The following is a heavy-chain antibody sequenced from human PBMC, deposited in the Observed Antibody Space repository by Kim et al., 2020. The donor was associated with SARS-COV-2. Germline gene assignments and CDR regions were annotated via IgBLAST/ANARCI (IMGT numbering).Heavy chain of an antibody. CDR1: GGSISSGGYY. Sequence: SETLSLTCTVSGGSISSGGYYWSWIRQHPGKGLEWIGYIYYSGSTHYNPSLKSRVTISVDTSKNQFSLKLSSVTAADTAVYYCARVGSRGSYGWYYFDYWGQGTLVTVSS. J-gene: IGHJ4*02. CDR2: IYYSGST. CDR3: ARVGSRGSYGWYYFDY. D-gene: IGHD1-26*01. V-gene: IGHV4-31*03.